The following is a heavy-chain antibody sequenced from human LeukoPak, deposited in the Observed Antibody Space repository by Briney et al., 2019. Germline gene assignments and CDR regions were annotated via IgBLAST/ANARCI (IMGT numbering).Heavy chain of an antibody. V-gene: IGHV3-30*04. J-gene: IGHJ4*02. Sequence: GGSLRLSCAASGFTFSSYAMHWVRQAPGKGLEWVAVISYDGSNKYYADSVKGRFTISRDNSKNTLYLQMNSLRAEDTAVYYCARDRNDYGDYSLDYWGQGTLVTVSS. CDR3: ARDRNDYGDYSLDY. CDR2: ISYDGSNK. D-gene: IGHD4-17*01. CDR1: GFTFSSYA.